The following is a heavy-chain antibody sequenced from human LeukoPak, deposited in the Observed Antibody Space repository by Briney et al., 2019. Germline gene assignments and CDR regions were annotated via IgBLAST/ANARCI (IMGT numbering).Heavy chain of an antibody. CDR2: ISSSGSTI. Sequence: GGSLRLSCAASGFTFSDYYMIWIRQAPGKGLEWVSYISSSGSTIYYADSVKGRFTISRDNAKNSLYLQMNSLRAEDTAVYYCASNPEYVDTDQFDYWGQGTLVTVSS. V-gene: IGHV3-11*01. CDR3: ASNPEYVDTDQFDY. CDR1: GFTFSDYY. J-gene: IGHJ4*02. D-gene: IGHD5-18*01.